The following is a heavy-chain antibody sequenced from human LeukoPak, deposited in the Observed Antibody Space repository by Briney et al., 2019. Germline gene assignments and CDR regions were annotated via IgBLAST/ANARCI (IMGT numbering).Heavy chain of an antibody. V-gene: IGHV3-66*01. CDR1: GFIVTNSY. CDR2: IYGDGST. CDR3: TRAQTGFTSGWNIFGY. J-gene: IGHJ4*02. Sequence: GGSLRLSCAASGFIVTNSYMSWVCQAPGKGLEWVSVIYGDGSTFYADAAKGGFSISRDDSRNMVYLQMNGLTAADTAVYYCTRAQTGFTSGWNIFGYWGQGALVTVSS. D-gene: IGHD6-19*01.